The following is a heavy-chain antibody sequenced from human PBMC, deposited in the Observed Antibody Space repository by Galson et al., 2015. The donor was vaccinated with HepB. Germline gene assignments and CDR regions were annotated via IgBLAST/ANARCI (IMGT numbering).Heavy chain of an antibody. CDR3: AKDRTRWLVPHGMDV. Sequence: SLRLSCAASGFTFSSYAMSWVRQAPGKGLEWVSAISGSGGSTYYADSVKGRFTISRDNSKNTLYLQMNSLRAEDTAVYYCAKDRTRWLVPHGMDVWGQGTTVTVSS. V-gene: IGHV3-23*01. CDR2: ISGSGGST. D-gene: IGHD6-19*01. J-gene: IGHJ6*02. CDR1: GFTFSSYA.